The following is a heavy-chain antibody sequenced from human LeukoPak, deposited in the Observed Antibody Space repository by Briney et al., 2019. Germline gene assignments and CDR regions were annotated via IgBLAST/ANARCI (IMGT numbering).Heavy chain of an antibody. CDR2: TNPNSGGT. Sequence: ASVKVSCKASGYTFTGYYMHWVRQAPGQGLEWMGWTNPNSGGTNYAQKFQGRVTMTRDTSISTAYMELSRLRSDDTAVYYCARWVYAKDAFDIWGQGTMVTVSS. CDR3: ARWVYAKDAFDI. J-gene: IGHJ3*02. CDR1: GYTFTGYY. D-gene: IGHD3-16*01. V-gene: IGHV1-2*02.